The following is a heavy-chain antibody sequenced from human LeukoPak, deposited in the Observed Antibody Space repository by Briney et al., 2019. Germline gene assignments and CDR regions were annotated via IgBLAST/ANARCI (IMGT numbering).Heavy chain of an antibody. V-gene: IGHV1-2*02. CDR2: INSNSGGT. D-gene: IGHD3-9*01. Sequence: ASVKVSCKASGYTFSSYDISWVRQAPGQGLEWMGWINSNSGGTNYAQKFQGRVTMTRDTSISTAYMELTRLRSDDTAVYFCARSPHILTGENFDYWGQGTLVTVSS. CDR1: GYTFSSYD. CDR3: ARSPHILTGENFDY. J-gene: IGHJ4*02.